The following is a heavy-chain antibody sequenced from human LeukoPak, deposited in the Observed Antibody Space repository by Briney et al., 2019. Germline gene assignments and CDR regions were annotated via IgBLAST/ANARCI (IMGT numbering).Heavy chain of an antibody. V-gene: IGHV3-30*07. CDR3: AKVWGRIVGATRPVDY. Sequence: GGSLRLSCAASGFTFSSYAMHWVRQAPGKGLEWVAVISYDGSNKYYADSVKGRFTISRDNSKNTLHLQMNSLRAEDTAVYYCAKVWGRIVGATRPVDYWGQGTLVTVSS. CDR2: ISYDGSNK. J-gene: IGHJ4*02. D-gene: IGHD1-26*01. CDR1: GFTFSSYA.